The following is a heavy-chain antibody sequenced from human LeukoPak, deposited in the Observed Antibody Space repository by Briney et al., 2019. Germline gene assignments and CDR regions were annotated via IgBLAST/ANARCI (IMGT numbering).Heavy chain of an antibody. V-gene: IGHV4-34*01. CDR3: ARSQNASRDFDY. D-gene: IGHD2/OR15-2a*01. J-gene: IGHJ4*02. CDR1: GGSFSGYY. CDR2: INHSGST. Sequence: SETLSLTCAVHGGSFSGYYWSWIRQPPGKGLEWTGEINHSGSTNYNPSLKSRVTISVGTSKNQFSLKLSSVTAADTAVYYCARSQNASRDFDYWGQGTLVTVSS.